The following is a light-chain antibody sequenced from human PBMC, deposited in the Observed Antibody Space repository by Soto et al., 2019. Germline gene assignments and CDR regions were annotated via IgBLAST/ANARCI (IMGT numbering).Light chain of an antibody. V-gene: IGKV1-13*02. CDR1: QDVRGA. J-gene: IGKJ5*01. Sequence: AIQLTQSPSSLSASVGDRVTITCRASQDVRGALAWYQQKPGKAPKILIYDVSVLESGAPTRFSGSGSGTDFTLTISSLQPVDFATYYCKQCNSDPITFGQGPRLEIK. CDR3: KQCNSDPIT. CDR2: DVS.